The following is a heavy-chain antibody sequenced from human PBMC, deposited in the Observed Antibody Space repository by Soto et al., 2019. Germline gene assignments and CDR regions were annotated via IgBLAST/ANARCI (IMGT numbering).Heavy chain of an antibody. CDR3: ARDPSPYSSSWYNYYYYGMDV. Sequence: GGSLRLSCAASGFTFSNAWMNWVRQAPGKGLEWVGRIKSKTDGGTTDYAAPVKGRFTISRDDSKNSLYLQMNSLRAEDTAVYYCARDPSPYSSSWYNYYYYGMDVWGQGTTVTVSS. CDR2: IKSKTDGGTT. J-gene: IGHJ6*02. D-gene: IGHD6-13*01. CDR1: GFTFSNAW. V-gene: IGHV3-15*07.